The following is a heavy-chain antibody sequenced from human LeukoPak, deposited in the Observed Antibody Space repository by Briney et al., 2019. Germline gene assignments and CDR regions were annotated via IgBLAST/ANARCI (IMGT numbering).Heavy chain of an antibody. D-gene: IGHD3-10*01. J-gene: IGHJ6*03. CDR2: IYYSGST. CDR1: GGSISGSSYY. V-gene: IGHV4-39*07. Sequence: SETLSLTCTVSGGSISGSSYYWGWIRQPPGKGLEWIGSIYYSGSTYYNPSLKSRVSISVDTSKNQFSLKLSSVTAADTAVYYCARDQGAFGSGSNYMDVWGKGTTVTISS. CDR3: ARDQGAFGSGSNYMDV.